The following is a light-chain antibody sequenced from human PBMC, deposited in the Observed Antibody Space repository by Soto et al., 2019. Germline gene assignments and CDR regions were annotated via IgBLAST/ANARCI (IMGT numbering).Light chain of an antibody. CDR1: QSVSRW. CDR3: QQCYSYYS. J-gene: IGKJ2*03. Sequence: DIQMTQSPSTLSASVGDRVTITCRASQSVSRWLAWYKQKPGEAPKLLIYKASNLESGVSSRFSGSGSGTEFTLTISSLQPDDFGTYYCQQCYSYYSFGQGTKLEIK. CDR2: KAS. V-gene: IGKV1-5*03.